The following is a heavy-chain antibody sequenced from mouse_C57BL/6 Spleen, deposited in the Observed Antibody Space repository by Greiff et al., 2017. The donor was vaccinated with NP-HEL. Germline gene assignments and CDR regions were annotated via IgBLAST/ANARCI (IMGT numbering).Heavy chain of an antibody. V-gene: IGHV1-80*01. D-gene: IGHD2-12*01. J-gene: IGHJ2*01. CDR2: IYPGDGDT. CDR3: ARSENYSPPFDY. CDR1: GYAFSSYW. Sequence: VQLQQSGAELVKPGASVKISCKASGYAFSSYWMNWVKQRPGKGLEWIGQIYPGDGDTNYNGKFKGKATLTADKSSSTAYMQLSSLTSEDSAVYFCARSENYSPPFDYWGQGTTLTVSS.